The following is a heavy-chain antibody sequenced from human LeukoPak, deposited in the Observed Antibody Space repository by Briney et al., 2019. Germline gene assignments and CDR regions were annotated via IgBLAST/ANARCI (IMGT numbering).Heavy chain of an antibody. V-gene: IGHV1-2*06. CDR2: INPNSGGT. J-gene: IGHJ4*02. CDR3: ARDTGRSVGATDY. D-gene: IGHD1-26*01. Sequence: ASVKVSCKASGYTFTGYYMHWVRQAPGQGLEWMGRINPNSGGTNYAQKFRGRVTMTRDTSISTAYMELSRLRSDDTAVYYCARDTGRSVGATDYWGQGTLVTVSS. CDR1: GYTFTGYY.